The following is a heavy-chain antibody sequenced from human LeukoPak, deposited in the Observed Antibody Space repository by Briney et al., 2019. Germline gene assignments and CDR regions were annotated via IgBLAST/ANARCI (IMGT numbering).Heavy chain of an antibody. D-gene: IGHD6-19*01. CDR2: ISISSNYI. CDR3: SKTIAVADPTDY. CDR1: GFTFSRYS. J-gene: IGHJ4*02. Sequence: GGSLRLSCAASGFTFSRYSMNWVRQAPGKGLEWVSSISISSNYIYYADSVKGRFTISRDNSKNTLYLQMNSLRAEDTAVYYCSKTIAVADPTDYWGQGTLVTVSS. V-gene: IGHV3-21*01.